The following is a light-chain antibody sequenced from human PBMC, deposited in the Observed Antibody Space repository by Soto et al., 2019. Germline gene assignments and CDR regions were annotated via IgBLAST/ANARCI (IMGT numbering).Light chain of an antibody. CDR1: QSVGTN. CDR2: SAS. J-gene: IGKJ2*01. Sequence: IVMTQSPATLSVSPGESATLSCRASQSVGTNLAWYQQTPGQVPRVLIHSASTRATGIPARFSGSGSDTEFTLTISGLQSEDFAIYYCQQYNNWPPYSFCQGTKLENK. V-gene: IGKV3-15*01. CDR3: QQYNNWPPYS.